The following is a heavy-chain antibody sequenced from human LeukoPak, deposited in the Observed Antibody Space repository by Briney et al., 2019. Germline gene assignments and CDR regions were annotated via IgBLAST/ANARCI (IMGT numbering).Heavy chain of an antibody. Sequence: SETLSLTCTVSGGSISSSSYYWGWIRQPPGKGLEWIGSIYYSGSTYYNPSLKSRVTISVDTSKNQFSLKLSSVTAADTAVYYCARDLPPYDILTGYSTGTGWGQGTLVTVSS. CDR2: IYYSGST. D-gene: IGHD3-9*01. J-gene: IGHJ4*02. CDR1: GGSISSSSYY. V-gene: IGHV4-39*07. CDR3: ARDLPPYDILTGYSTGTG.